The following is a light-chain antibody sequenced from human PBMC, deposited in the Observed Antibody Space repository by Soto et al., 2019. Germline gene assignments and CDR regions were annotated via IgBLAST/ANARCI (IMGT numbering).Light chain of an antibody. Sequence: QSVLTQPPSASGTPGQTVTISCSGSSSNIGSNHVYWYQQFPGTAPKLLIYSNDQRPSGVPDRFSGSKSGTSASLAISGLRSGDDADYYCAAWDASLSGVVFGGGTKVTVL. J-gene: IGLJ2*01. CDR3: AAWDASLSGVV. V-gene: IGLV1-47*02. CDR2: SND. CDR1: SSNIGSNH.